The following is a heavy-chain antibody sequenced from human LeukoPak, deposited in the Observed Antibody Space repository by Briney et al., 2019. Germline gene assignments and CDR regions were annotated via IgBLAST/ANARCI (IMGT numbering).Heavy chain of an antibody. CDR1: GXTFNRYW. J-gene: IGHJ6*02. CDR3: ARGPPGYYNGMDV. Sequence: PGGSLRLSCAASGXTFNRYWMHWVRQAPGKGLVWVSHVNSDGSITTYAEYVKGRFAVSRDNAKNTLYLQMDSLRAEDTAVYYCARGPPGYYNGMDVWGQGTTVSVSS. CDR2: VNSDGSIT. V-gene: IGHV3-74*01.